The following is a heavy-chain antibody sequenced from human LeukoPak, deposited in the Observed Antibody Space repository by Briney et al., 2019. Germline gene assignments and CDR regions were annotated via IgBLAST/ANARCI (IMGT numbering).Heavy chain of an antibody. Sequence: SETLSLTCTVSGGSISSYYWSWIRQPAGKGLEWIGRIYTSGSTNYNPSLKSRVTMSVDTSKNQFSLKLSSVTAADTAVYYCARDLGTYYYGSGSYYPYGMDVWGQGTTVTVSS. D-gene: IGHD3-10*01. J-gene: IGHJ6*02. CDR1: GGSISSYY. CDR2: IYTSGST. V-gene: IGHV4-4*07. CDR3: ARDLGTYYYGSGSYYPYGMDV.